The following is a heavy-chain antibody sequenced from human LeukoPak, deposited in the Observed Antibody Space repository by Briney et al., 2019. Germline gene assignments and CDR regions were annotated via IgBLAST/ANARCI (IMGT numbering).Heavy chain of an antibody. D-gene: IGHD5-18*01. CDR2: IWYDGSNK. J-gene: IGHJ4*02. V-gene: IGHV3-33*03. CDR1: GFTFSIYG. Sequence: GGSLRLSCAASGFTFSIYGMHWVRQAPGKGLEWVAVIWYDGSNKYYADSVKGRFTISRDNAKNSLYLQMNSLRAEDTALYYCAKDGYSYGYKLDYWGQGTLVTVSS. CDR3: AKDGYSYGYKLDY.